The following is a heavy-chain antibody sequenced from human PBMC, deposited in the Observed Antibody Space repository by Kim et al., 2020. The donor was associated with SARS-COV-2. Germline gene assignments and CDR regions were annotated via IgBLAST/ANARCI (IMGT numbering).Heavy chain of an antibody. CDR3: ARTVNLGYSSQKPHFDY. Sequence: PKSRATISVDTSKNQFSLKLSSVTAADTAVYYCARTVNLGYSSQKPHFDYWGQGTLVTVSS. D-gene: IGHD6-19*01. V-gene: IGHV4-39*01. J-gene: IGHJ4*02.